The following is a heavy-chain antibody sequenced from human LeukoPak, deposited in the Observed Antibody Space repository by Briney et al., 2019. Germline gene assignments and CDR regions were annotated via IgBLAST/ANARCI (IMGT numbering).Heavy chain of an antibody. D-gene: IGHD3-22*01. V-gene: IGHV1-69*05. CDR2: IIPIFGTA. J-gene: IGHJ4*02. Sequence: GASVKVSCKASGGTFSSYAISWVRQAPGQGLEWMGGIIPIFGTANYAQKFQGRVTITTDESTSTAYMELSSVTAADTAVYYCARAETVWASDYDNNGYYDYWGQGTLVTVSS. CDR3: ARAETVWASDYDNNGYYDY. CDR1: GGTFSSYA.